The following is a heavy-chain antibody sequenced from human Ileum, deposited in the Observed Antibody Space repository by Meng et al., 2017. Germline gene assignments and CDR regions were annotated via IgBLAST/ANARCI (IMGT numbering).Heavy chain of an antibody. CDR1: GLTVSSNY. Sequence: EVVLVESGGGLCQPGGSLRLSCAASGLTVSSNYMSWVRQAPGKGLEWLSIIHSGGTTYYADSVKGRFTISRDNSKNTVHLQMNSLRTEDTAVYYCARDPGYGDPRDYWGQGTLVTVSS. J-gene: IGHJ4*02. D-gene: IGHD4-17*01. CDR2: IHSGGTT. V-gene: IGHV3-66*02. CDR3: ARDPGYGDPRDY.